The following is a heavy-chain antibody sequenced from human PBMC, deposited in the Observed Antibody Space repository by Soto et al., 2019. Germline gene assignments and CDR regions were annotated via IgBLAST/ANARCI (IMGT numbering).Heavy chain of an antibody. CDR2: IIPIFGTA. V-gene: IGHV1-69*01. D-gene: IGHD3-22*01. CDR3: ARGSYYDSSGYPSSFDY. Sequence: QVQLVQSGAEVKKPGSSVKVSCKASGGTFSSYAISWVRQAPGQGLEWMGGIIPIFGTANYAQKFQGRVTITADESTSTAYMELSSLRSENTAVYYCARGSYYDSSGYPSSFDYWGQGTLVTVSS. J-gene: IGHJ4*02. CDR1: GGTFSSYA.